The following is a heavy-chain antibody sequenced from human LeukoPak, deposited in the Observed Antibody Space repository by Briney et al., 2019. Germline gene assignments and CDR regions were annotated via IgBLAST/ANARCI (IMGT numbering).Heavy chain of an antibody. J-gene: IGHJ4*02. CDR2: IYSDDNT. Sequence: GGSLSLSCAASGFTVSTNYMSWVRQAPGKGLEWVSVIYSDDNTYYADSVKGRFTISRDNSKNTLYLQMNSLRAEDTAVYYCARDNDYGDYVAYWGQGVMVTVSS. CDR3: ARDNDYGDYVAY. D-gene: IGHD4-17*01. V-gene: IGHV3-66*01. CDR1: GFTVSTNY.